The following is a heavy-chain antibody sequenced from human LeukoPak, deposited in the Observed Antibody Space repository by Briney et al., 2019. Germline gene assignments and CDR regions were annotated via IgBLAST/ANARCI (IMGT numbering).Heavy chain of an antibody. CDR3: AGARRDGYKPPFDY. D-gene: IGHD5-12*01. Sequence: SETLSLTCAVYGGSFSGYYWSWICQPPGKGLEWIGEINHSGSTNYNPSLKSRVTISVDTSKNQFSLKLSSVTAADTAVYYCAGARRDGYKPPFDYWGQGTLVTVSS. V-gene: IGHV4-34*01. CDR1: GGSFSGYY. J-gene: IGHJ4*02. CDR2: INHSGST.